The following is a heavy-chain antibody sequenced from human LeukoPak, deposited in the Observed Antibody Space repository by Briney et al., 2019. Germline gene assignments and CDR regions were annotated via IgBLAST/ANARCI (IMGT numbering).Heavy chain of an antibody. CDR2: ISGRGDST. D-gene: IGHD6-19*01. J-gene: IGHJ5*02. CDR3: ARGWALAGNPNWFDP. CDR1: TFSFTTYA. Sequence: GGSLRLSCAASTFSFTTYAMTWVRQAPGKGLEWVSAISGRGDSTYYADSVKGRFTISRDNSKNTLYLQMNSLRAEDTAVYYCARGWALAGNPNWFDPWGQGTLVTVSS. V-gene: IGHV3-23*01.